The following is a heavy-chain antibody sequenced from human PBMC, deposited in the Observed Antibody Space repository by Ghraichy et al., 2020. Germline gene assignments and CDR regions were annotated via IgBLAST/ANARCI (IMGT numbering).Heavy chain of an antibody. V-gene: IGHV4-59*01. J-gene: IGHJ6*02. CDR1: GGTISSYY. D-gene: IGHD3-22*01. CDR2: IYYSGST. Sequence: SQTLSLTCTVTGGTISSYYWSWIRQPQGKGMEWNGYIYYSGSTNYNPSLKSRVTISVDTSKNQFSLKLSSVTAADTAVYYCARVGQTSYDSSGYWYYYYYGMDVWGQGTTVTVSS. CDR3: ARVGQTSYDSSGYWYYYYYGMDV.